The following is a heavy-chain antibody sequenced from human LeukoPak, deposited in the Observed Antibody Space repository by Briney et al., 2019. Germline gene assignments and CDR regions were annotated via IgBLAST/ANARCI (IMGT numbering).Heavy chain of an antibody. J-gene: IGHJ4*02. Sequence: GGSLRLSCAASGFTFSSYWLNWVRQAPGKGLVWVSRIASDGSSTTYADSVKGRFSISRDNAKNTLYLQMNSLRVEDTAVYYCARGRPHGNDYWGQGTLVTVSS. D-gene: IGHD4-23*01. CDR1: GFTFSSYW. CDR3: ARGRPHGNDY. V-gene: IGHV3-74*01. CDR2: IASDGSST.